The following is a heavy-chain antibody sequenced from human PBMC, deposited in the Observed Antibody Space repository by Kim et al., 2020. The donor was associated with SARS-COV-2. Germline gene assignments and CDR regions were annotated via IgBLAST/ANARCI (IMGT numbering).Heavy chain of an antibody. V-gene: IGHV4-59*01. Sequence: SETLSLTCTVSGGSISSYYWSWIRQPPGKGLEWIGYIYYSGSTNYNPSLKSRVTISVDTSKNQFSLKLSSVTAADTAVYYCARSAYYYDSSGYWIYYYYYMDVWGKGTTVTVSS. D-gene: IGHD3-22*01. CDR3: ARSAYYYDSSGYWIYYYYYMDV. J-gene: IGHJ6*03. CDR2: IYYSGST. CDR1: GGSISSYY.